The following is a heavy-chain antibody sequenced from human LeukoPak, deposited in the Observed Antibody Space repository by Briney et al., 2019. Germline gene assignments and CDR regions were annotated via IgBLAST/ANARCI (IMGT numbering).Heavy chain of an antibody. CDR1: GYTFTGYY. D-gene: IGHD6-19*01. Sequence: ASVKVSCKASGYTFTGYYMHWVRQAPGQGLEWMGWINPNSGRTNYAQKFQGRVTMTRDTSISTAYMELSRLRSDDTAVYYCASQRYSGGGYDADYGGKGPLATVS. CDR2: INPNSGRT. J-gene: IGHJ4*02. CDR3: ASQRYSGGGYDADY. V-gene: IGHV1-2*02.